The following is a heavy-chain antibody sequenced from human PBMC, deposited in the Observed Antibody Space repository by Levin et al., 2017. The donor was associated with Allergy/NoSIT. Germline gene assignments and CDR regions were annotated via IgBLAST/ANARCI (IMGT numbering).Heavy chain of an antibody. CDR3: VRCGGATVAGLRRFDY. CDR2: ISNDGSQT. CDR1: GFTFSNYS. V-gene: IGHV3-30*04. Sequence: GGSLRLSCAVSGFTFSNYSMKWVRQAPGKGPEWVALISNDGSQTNYADSVKGRFTIARDNSKKTLHLQMNSLRSEDTAVYYCVRCGGATVAGLRRFDYWGQGNLVIVSS. J-gene: IGHJ4*02. D-gene: IGHD6-19*01.